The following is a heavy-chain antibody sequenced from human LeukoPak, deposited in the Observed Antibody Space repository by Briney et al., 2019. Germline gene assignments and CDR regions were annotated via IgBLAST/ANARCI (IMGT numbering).Heavy chain of an antibody. V-gene: IGHV3-9*01. D-gene: IGHD3-22*01. Sequence: GRSLRLSCAASGFTFDDYAMHWVRQAPGKGLEWVSGISWNSGSIGYADSVKGRFTISRDNAKISLYLQMNSLRAEDTALYYCAKAIYYDSSGYSFDYWGQGTLVTVSS. CDR3: AKAIYYDSSGYSFDY. CDR1: GFTFDDYA. J-gene: IGHJ4*02. CDR2: ISWNSGSI.